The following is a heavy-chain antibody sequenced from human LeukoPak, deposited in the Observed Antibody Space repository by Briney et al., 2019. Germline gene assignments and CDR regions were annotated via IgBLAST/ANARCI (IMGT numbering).Heavy chain of an antibody. CDR3: ARDPHSSGYYYSDY. Sequence: SETLSLTCTVSGGSISSYYWSWIRQPAGKGLEWIGRIYTSGSTNYNPSLKSRVTMSVDTSKNRFSLKLSSVTAADTAVYYCARDPHSSGYYYSDYWGQGTLVTVSS. CDR2: IYTSGST. D-gene: IGHD3-22*01. V-gene: IGHV4-4*07. J-gene: IGHJ4*02. CDR1: GGSISSYY.